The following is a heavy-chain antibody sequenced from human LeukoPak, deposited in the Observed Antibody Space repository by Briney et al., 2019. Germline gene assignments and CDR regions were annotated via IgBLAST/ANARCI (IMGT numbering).Heavy chain of an antibody. CDR2: INNSGST. Sequence: PSETLSLTCAVYGGSFSGYYWSWIRQPPGKGLEWIGEINNSGSTNYNPSLKSRVTISVDTSKNQFSLKLSSVTAADTAVYYCARGEGVLLWFGESPDAFDIWGQGTMVTVSS. J-gene: IGHJ3*02. CDR3: ARGEGVLLWFGESPDAFDI. V-gene: IGHV4-34*01. CDR1: GGSFSGYY. D-gene: IGHD3-10*01.